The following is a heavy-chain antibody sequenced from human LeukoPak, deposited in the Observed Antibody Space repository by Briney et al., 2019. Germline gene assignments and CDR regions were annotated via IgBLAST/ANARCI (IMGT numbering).Heavy chain of an antibody. Sequence: GGCLRLSCAASGFTFSSYGMHWVRQAPGKGLEWVAFIRYDGSNKYYADSVKGRFTISRDNSKNTLYLQMNSLRAEDTAVYYRAKVRYCSSTSCQDRGAFDIWGQGTMVTVSS. J-gene: IGHJ3*02. CDR1: GFTFSSYG. CDR2: IRYDGSNK. CDR3: AKVRYCSSTSCQDRGAFDI. V-gene: IGHV3-30*02. D-gene: IGHD2-2*01.